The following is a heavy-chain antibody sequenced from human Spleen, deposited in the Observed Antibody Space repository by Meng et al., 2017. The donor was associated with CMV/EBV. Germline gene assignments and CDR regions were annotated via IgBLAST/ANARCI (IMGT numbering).Heavy chain of an antibody. CDR2: ISGTSAYI. CDR3: ARGHRVVTNYFDY. V-gene: IGHV3-21*01. Sequence: GESLKISCVASGFDFSSYMLTWVRQTPGKGLEWVSSISGTSAYIYYADSLRGRFTISRDNSKNTLYLQMNSLRAEDTAVYYCARGHRVVTNYFDYWGQGTLVTVSS. J-gene: IGHJ4*02. CDR1: GFDFSSYM. D-gene: IGHD3-3*01.